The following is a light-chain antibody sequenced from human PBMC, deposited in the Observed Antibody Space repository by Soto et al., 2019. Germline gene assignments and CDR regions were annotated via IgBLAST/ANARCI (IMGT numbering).Light chain of an antibody. Sequence: EIVVTQSPATLSVSPGEIATLSCRASQSINSKLAWYQQKPGQAPRLLIYGASTRATGIPARFSGSGSGTEFTLTSSSLPSEDFAVYYCQQYNNWLWTFGQGTKVDIK. J-gene: IGKJ1*01. CDR2: GAS. V-gene: IGKV3-15*01. CDR1: QSINSK. CDR3: QQYNNWLWT.